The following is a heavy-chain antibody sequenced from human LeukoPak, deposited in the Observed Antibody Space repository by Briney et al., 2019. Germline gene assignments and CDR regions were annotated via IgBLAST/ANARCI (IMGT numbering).Heavy chain of an antibody. CDR2: INHSGST. D-gene: IGHD5-24*01. CDR1: GGSFSGYY. J-gene: IGHJ6*01. Sequence: SETLSLTCAVYGGSFSGYYWSWIRQPPGKGLEWIGEINHSGSTNYNPSLKSRVTISVDTSKNQFSLRLRSVTAADTAVYFCAGEVVEMATVPLGMDVWGQGTTVSVSS. CDR3: AGEVVEMATVPLGMDV. V-gene: IGHV4-34*01.